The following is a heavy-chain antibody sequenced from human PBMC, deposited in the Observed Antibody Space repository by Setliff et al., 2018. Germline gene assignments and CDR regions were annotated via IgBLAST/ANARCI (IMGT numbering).Heavy chain of an antibody. CDR3: TSSIVVVPATRPHMDV. J-gene: IGHJ6*03. D-gene: IGHD2-2*01. CDR1: GFTFSSFW. Sequence: GGSLRLSCAASGFTFSSFWMSWVRQAPGKGLELVANIKQDGSEEYYVDSMKGRFTISRDNAKNSLFLDMKSLTVDDTAVYYCTSSIVVVPATRPHMDVWGKGITVTVSS. CDR2: IKQDGSEE. V-gene: IGHV3-7*01.